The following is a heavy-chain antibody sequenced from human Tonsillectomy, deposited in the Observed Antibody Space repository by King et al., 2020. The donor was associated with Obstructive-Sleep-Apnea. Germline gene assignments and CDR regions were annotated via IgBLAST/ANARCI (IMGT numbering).Heavy chain of an antibody. J-gene: IGHJ4*02. D-gene: IGHD4-17*01. CDR3: ARWVDYGDYFDY. Sequence: VQLVESGGGLVQPGGSLRLSCAASGFTVSSNYMSWVRQAPGKGLEWVSVIYIGGSTYYADSVKGRFTIPRHNSKNTLYLQMNSLRAEDTAVYYCARWVDYGDYFDYWGQGTLVTVSS. CDR1: GFTVSSNY. V-gene: IGHV3-53*04. CDR2: IYIGGST.